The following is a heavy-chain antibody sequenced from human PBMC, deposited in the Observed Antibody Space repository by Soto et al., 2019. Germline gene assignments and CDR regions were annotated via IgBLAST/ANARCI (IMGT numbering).Heavy chain of an antibody. CDR2: VWYDGGNK. D-gene: IGHD5-12*01. CDR3: VRAAGYSGNDDVYYYGMDV. Sequence: QVQLVESGGGVVQPGRSLRLSCAASGFTFSSYGMHWVRQAPGKGLEWVALVWYDGGNKYYADSVKGRFTISRDNSKNTLYLQMNSLRDEDTAVYYCVRAAGYSGNDDVYYYGMDVWGQGTTVTVSS. J-gene: IGHJ6*02. CDR1: GFTFSSYG. V-gene: IGHV3-33*01.